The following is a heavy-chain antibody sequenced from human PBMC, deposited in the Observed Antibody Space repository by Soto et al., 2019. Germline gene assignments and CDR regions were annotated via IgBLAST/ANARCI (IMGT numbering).Heavy chain of an antibody. CDR1: GFTFSSYE. D-gene: IGHD5-12*01. CDR2: ITSSGSTI. V-gene: IGHV3-48*03. CDR3: VKEKSVMYSGYDAFDV. Sequence: VGSLRLSCAASGFTFSSYEMDWVRQAPVNGLEWVAYITSSGSTIYYTDSVKGRFTISRDNAKNALYLQMNSLRAEDTAVYYCVKEKSVMYSGYDAFDVWGQGTMVTVSS. J-gene: IGHJ3*01.